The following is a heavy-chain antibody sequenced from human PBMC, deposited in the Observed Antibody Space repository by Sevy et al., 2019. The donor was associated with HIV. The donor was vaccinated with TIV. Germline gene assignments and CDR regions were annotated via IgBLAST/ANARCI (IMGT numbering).Heavy chain of an antibody. J-gene: IGHJ3*02. Sequence: ASVKVSCKASGYTFTDYFMHWVRQAPGQGLEWMGWINPNSGGTNYAQRFRDRVTMTRNTYISTAYMELSRLRSDDTAVYYCASLSGYYYDSSRYYNTDAFDIWGQGTMVTVSS. V-gene: IGHV1-2*02. D-gene: IGHD3-22*01. CDR3: ASLSGYYYDSSRYYNTDAFDI. CDR1: GYTFTDYF. CDR2: INPNSGGT.